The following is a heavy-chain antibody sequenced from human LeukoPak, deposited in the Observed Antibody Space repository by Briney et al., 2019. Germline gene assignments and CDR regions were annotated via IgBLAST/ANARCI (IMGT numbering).Heavy chain of an antibody. D-gene: IGHD3-22*01. CDR1: GDTMSNYY. J-gene: IGHJ4*02. CDR2: IYTSGST. CDR3: AREYQYYYDSSGYQDY. Sequence: SETLSLTCTVSGDTMSNYYWTWIRQPAGKGLEWIGRIYTSGSTNYNPSLKSRVTISVDTSKNQFSLKLSSVTAADTAVYYCAREYQYYYDSSGYQDYWGQGTLVTVSS. V-gene: IGHV4-4*07.